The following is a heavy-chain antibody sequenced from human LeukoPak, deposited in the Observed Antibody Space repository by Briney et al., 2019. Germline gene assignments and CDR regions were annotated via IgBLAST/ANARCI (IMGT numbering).Heavy chain of an antibody. V-gene: IGHV1-18*01. D-gene: IGHD2-15*01. Sequence: ASLKVSCKTSGYTFISYGISWVRQAPGQGLEWMGWISAYNGNTNYVQKFQGRVSITTDTSTSTAYMELRSLRADDTAVYHCARDKGMVGYCSGGSCYWPFDYWGQGTLVIVSS. J-gene: IGHJ4*02. CDR3: ARDKGMVGYCSGGSCYWPFDY. CDR2: ISAYNGNT. CDR1: GYTFISYG.